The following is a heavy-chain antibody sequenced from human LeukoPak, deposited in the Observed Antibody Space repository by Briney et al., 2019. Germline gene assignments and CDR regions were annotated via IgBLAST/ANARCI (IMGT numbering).Heavy chain of an antibody. V-gene: IGHV3-53*01. CDR1: GFTVSSNY. Sequence: GGSLRLSCAASGFTVSSNYMSWVRQAPGKGLEWVSVIYSGGSTYYADSVEGRFTISRDNSKNTLYLQMNSLRAEDTAVYYCASTGSPYYYDSSGYYSRDYWGQGTLVTVSS. J-gene: IGHJ4*02. D-gene: IGHD3-22*01. CDR3: ASTGSPYYYDSSGYYSRDY. CDR2: IYSGGST.